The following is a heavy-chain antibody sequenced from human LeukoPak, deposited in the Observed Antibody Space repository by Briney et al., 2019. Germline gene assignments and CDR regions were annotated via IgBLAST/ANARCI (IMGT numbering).Heavy chain of an antibody. V-gene: IGHV4-39*01. CDR1: GGSISSSSYY. CDR3: ARLGGSGSYVFYYYYYMDV. D-gene: IGHD3-10*01. Sequence: SETLSLTCTVSGGSISSSSYYWGWIRHPPGKGREWMGGIYYSGSTYYNPSLKSRVTISVDTSKNQFSLKLSSVTAADTAVYYCARLGGSGSYVFYYYYYMDVWGKGTTVTVSS. CDR2: IYYSGST. J-gene: IGHJ6*03.